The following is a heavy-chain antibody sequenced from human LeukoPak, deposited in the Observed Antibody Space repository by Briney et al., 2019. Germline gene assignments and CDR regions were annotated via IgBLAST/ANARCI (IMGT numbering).Heavy chain of an antibody. CDR2: ISGDGGST. V-gene: IGHV3-43*02. CDR1: GXTFDDYA. Sequence: QPGGSLRLSCAASGXTFDDYAVHWVRQAPGKGLEWVSLISGDGGSTYYADSVKGRFTISRDNARNSLFLQMNSLTVEDTAVYYCAGGEGWTFRGWGQGTLVTVSS. D-gene: IGHD3-16*01. CDR3: AGGEGWTFRG. J-gene: IGHJ4*02.